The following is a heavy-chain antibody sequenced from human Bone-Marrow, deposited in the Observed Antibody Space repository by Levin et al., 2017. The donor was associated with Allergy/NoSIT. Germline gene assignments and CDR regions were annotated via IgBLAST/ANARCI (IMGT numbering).Heavy chain of an antibody. J-gene: IGHJ2*01. Sequence: HSQTLSLTCAVYGGSFSGYYWSWIRQPPGKGLEWIGEINHSGSTNYNPSLKSRVTISVDTSKNQFSLKLSCVTAADTAVYYCARRLMSELLWFRESDWYFDLWGRGTLVTVSS. D-gene: IGHD3-10*01. CDR2: INHSGST. CDR1: GGSFSGYY. CDR3: ARRLMSELLWFRESDWYFDL. V-gene: IGHV4-34*01.